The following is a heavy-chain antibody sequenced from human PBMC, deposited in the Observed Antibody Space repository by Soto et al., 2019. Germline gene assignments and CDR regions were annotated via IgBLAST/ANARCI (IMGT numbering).Heavy chain of an antibody. CDR2: ISGSGGST. V-gene: IGHV3-23*01. J-gene: IGHJ6*02. Sequence: PGGSLRLSCAASGFTFSSYAMSWVRQAPGKGLEWVSAISGSGGSTYYADSVKGRFTISRDNSKNTLYLQMNSLRAEDTAVYYCAKDGVQLERHGMDVWGQGTTVTVSS. CDR1: GFTFSSYA. CDR3: AKDGVQLERHGMDV. D-gene: IGHD1-1*01.